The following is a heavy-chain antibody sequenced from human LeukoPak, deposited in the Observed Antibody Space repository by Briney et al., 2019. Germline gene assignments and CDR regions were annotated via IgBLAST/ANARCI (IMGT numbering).Heavy chain of an antibody. CDR3: ARSLIDYGGSYDAFDI. V-gene: IGHV1-69*13. CDR1: GGTFSSYA. CDR2: IIPIFGTA. D-gene: IGHD4-23*01. J-gene: IGHJ3*02. Sequence: SVKVSCKASGGTFSSYAISWVRQAPGQGLEWMGGIIPIFGTANYAQKFQGRVTINADQSTSTAYMELSSLRSEDTAVYYCARSLIDYGGSYDAFDIWGQGTMVTISS.